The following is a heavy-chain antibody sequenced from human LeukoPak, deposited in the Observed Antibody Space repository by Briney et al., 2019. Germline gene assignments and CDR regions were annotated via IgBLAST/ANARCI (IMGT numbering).Heavy chain of an antibody. J-gene: IGHJ4*02. V-gene: IGHV3-48*01. CDR1: GFTFSNFT. D-gene: IGHD4-11*01. CDR2: ISPASSTL. Sequence: GGSLRLSCAASGFTFSNFTMNWVRQAPGSGLEWIAYISPASSTLKYADSVKGRFTISRDNAMKSLYLQMKSLRAEDTTVYYCARDPYYSNHLDFLGQGTLVTVSS. CDR3: ARDPYYSNHLDF.